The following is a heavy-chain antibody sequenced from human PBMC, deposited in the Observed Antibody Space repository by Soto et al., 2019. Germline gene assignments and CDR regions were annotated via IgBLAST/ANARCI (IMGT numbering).Heavy chain of an antibody. V-gene: IGHV3-21*01. CDR1: GFTVSTNC. Sequence: GGSLRLSCAASGFTVSTNCMNWVRQAPGKGLEWVSSISSSSSYIYYADSVKGRFTISRDNAKNTLYLQMNSLRAEDTAVYYCARDRIAARLFDYYYGMDVWGQGTTVTVSS. J-gene: IGHJ6*02. D-gene: IGHD6-6*01. CDR3: ARDRIAARLFDYYYGMDV. CDR2: ISSSSSYI.